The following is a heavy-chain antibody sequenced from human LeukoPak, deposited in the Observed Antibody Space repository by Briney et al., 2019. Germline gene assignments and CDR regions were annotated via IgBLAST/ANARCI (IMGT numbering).Heavy chain of an antibody. V-gene: IGHV1-69*05. CDR1: GGTFSSYA. CDR3: ARDHALYCSSTSCDPSAEYYFDY. J-gene: IGHJ4*02. Sequence: SVKVSCKASGGTFSSYAISWVRQAPGQGLEWMGWIIPIFGTANYAQKFQGRVTITTDESMSTAYMELSSLRSEDTAVYYCARDHALYCSSTSCDPSAEYYFDYWGQGTLVSVSS. CDR2: IIPIFGTA. D-gene: IGHD2-2*01.